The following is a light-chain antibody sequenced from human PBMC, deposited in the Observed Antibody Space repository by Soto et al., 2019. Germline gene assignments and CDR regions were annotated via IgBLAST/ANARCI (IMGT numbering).Light chain of an antibody. CDR3: SAWDDSRNVPL. CDR1: SSNVANNI. V-gene: IGLV1-44*01. J-gene: IGLJ2*01. CDR2: STN. Sequence: QSVLTQPPSASGTPGQRVSISCSGSSSNVANNIVNWYQQLPGSAPQLLIYSTNKRPSGVPDRFSGSKSGTSASLAISGLQSEDEADYCCSAWDDSRNVPLVGGGTKLTVL.